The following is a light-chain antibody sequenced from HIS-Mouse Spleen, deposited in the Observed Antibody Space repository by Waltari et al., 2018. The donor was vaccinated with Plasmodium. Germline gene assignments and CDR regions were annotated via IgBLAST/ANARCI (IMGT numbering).Light chain of an antibody. CDR2: EVS. Sequence: QSALTQPASVSGSPGQSIPISCTGTSSDVGGYNYVSWYQQHQGKAPKLMIYEVSNRPSGVSNRFSGSKSGNTASLTISGLQAEDEADYYCSSYTSSSTLDVFGTGTKVTVL. J-gene: IGLJ1*01. V-gene: IGLV2-14*01. CDR3: SSYTSSSTLDV. CDR1: SSDVGGYNY.